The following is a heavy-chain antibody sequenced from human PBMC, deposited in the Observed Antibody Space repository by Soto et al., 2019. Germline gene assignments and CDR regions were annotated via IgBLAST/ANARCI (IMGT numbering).Heavy chain of an antibody. J-gene: IGHJ4*02. CDR2: IIPIFGTA. Sequence: SVKVSCKASGGTFSSYAISWVRQAPGQGLEWMGGIIPIFGTANYAQKFQGRVTITADESTSTAYMELSSLRSEDTAVYYCASRGDYYDRSRLGYWGQGTLVTVSS. D-gene: IGHD3-22*01. CDR3: ASRGDYYDRSRLGY. V-gene: IGHV1-69*13. CDR1: GGTFSSYA.